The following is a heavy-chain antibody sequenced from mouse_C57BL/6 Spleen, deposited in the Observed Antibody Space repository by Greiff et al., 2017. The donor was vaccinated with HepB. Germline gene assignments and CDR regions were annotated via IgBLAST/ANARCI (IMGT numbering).Heavy chain of an antibody. Sequence: EVQLQQSVAELVRPGASVKLSCTASGFNIKNTYMHWVKQRTEQGLEWIGRIDPANGNTKYAPKFQGKATITADTSANTAYLQLSSLTSEDTAIYYCAPSSGYVHYAMDYWGQGTSVTVSS. CDR3: APSSGYVHYAMDY. CDR1: GFNIKNTY. V-gene: IGHV14-3*01. CDR2: IDPANGNT. J-gene: IGHJ4*01. D-gene: IGHD3-2*02.